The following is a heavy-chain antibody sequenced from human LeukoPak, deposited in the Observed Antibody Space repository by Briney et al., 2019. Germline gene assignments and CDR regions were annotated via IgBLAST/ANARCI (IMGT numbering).Heavy chain of an antibody. D-gene: IGHD1-26*01. J-gene: IGHJ3*02. Sequence: SETLSLTCTVSGGSISSYYWSWIRQPPGKGLEWIGYIYYSGSTNYNPSLKGRVTISVDTSKNQFSLKLSSVTAADTAVYYCARRGEWELLRYAFDIWGQGTMVTVSS. CDR1: GGSISSYY. V-gene: IGHV4-59*08. CDR2: IYYSGST. CDR3: ARRGEWELLRYAFDI.